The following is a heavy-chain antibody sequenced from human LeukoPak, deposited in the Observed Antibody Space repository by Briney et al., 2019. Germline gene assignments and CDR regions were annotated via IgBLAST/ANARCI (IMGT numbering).Heavy chain of an antibody. CDR1: GFTFSAYS. CDR3: ARDYKYAFDN. Sequence: GGSLRLSCAASGFTFSAYSMNWVRQAPGKGLEWMSYIGISSGNTKYADSVKGRLTISGDKAKNSLYLQMNSLRVEDTAVYYCARDYKYAFDNWGQGTLVTVSS. J-gene: IGHJ4*02. D-gene: IGHD5-24*01. V-gene: IGHV3-48*01. CDR2: IGISSGNT.